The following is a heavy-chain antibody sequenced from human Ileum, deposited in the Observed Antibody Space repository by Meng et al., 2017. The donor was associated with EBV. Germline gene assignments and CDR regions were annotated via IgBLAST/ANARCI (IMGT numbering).Heavy chain of an antibody. V-gene: IGHV4-4*02. Sequence: PPPESGPGLVKPSCPLALPLSVAGGSICSSNWCSGDRPPPGKVLECIGENYHSVSTNYNPSLKSRVTISVDKSKNQFSLNLSSVTAADTAVYYCARVGQWLPIDYWGQGTLVTVSS. D-gene: IGHD6-19*01. CDR3: ARVGQWLPIDY. CDR2: NYHSVST. CDR1: GGSICSSNW. J-gene: IGHJ4*02.